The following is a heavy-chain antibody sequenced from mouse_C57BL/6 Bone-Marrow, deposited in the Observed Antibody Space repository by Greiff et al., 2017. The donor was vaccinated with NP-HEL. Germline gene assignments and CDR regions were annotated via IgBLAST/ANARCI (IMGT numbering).Heavy chain of an antibody. V-gene: IGHV1-64*01. CDR2: IHPNSGST. D-gene: IGHD2-3*01. Sequence: VQLQQSGAELVKPGASVKLSCKASGYTFTSYWMHWVKQRPGQGLEWIGMIHPNSGSTNYNEKFKSKATLTVDKSSSTAYMQLSSLTSEDSAVYYCARSRWLLRDYWGQGTTLTVSS. J-gene: IGHJ2*01. CDR1: GYTFTSYW. CDR3: ARSRWLLRDY.